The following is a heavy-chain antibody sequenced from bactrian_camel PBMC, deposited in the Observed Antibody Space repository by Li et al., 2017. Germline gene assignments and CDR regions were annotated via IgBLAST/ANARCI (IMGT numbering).Heavy chain of an antibody. D-gene: IGHD2*01. J-gene: IGHJ4*01. V-gene: IGHV3S9*01. CDR3: AVLRCGSWALVTD. CDR2: IEGDGST. CDR1: GYTYLPRC. Sequence: HVQLVESGGGLVQPGGSLRLSCLASGYTYLPRCMAWFRQHPGKEREGVAVIEGDGSTDYAESVKGRFTISRDNTKNTLYLQMNNLKPEDTAMYYCAVLRCGSWALVTDWGQGTQVTVS.